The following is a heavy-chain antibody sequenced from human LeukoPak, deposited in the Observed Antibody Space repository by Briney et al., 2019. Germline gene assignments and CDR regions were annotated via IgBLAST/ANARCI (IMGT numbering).Heavy chain of an antibody. D-gene: IGHD2-15*01. CDR3: AKEYCSGGSCYLPD. CDR2: ISVSGNT. CDR1: GFTLSSYA. J-gene: IGHJ4*02. V-gene: IGHV3-23*01. Sequence: PGGSLRLSCAASGFTLSSYAMSWVRQGPGKGLEWVSAISVSGNTYHADFVKGRFTISRDNSKNTLYLQMNSLRAEDTAVYYCAKEYCSGGSCYLPDWGQGTLVTVSS.